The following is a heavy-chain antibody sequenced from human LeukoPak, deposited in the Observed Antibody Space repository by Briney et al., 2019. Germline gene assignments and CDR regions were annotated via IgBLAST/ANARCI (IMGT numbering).Heavy chain of an antibody. D-gene: IGHD1-26*01. Sequence: ASVKVSCKASGYTFTGYYMHWVRQAPGQGLEWMGWINPNSGGTNYAQNFQGRVTMTRDTSISTAYMELSRLTPDDTAGYYCARGRGVYGGSFYNWFDPWGQGTLVTVSS. V-gene: IGHV1-2*02. J-gene: IGHJ5*02. CDR1: GYTFTGYY. CDR3: ARGRGVYGGSFYNWFDP. CDR2: INPNSGGT.